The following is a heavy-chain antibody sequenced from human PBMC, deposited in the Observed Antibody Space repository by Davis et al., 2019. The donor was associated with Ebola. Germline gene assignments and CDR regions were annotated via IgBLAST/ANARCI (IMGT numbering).Heavy chain of an antibody. Sequence: GESLKISCAASGFNFDTYAMTWVRRAPGKGLEWVSTIRPFGERTYYKSSVRGRFTTSRDDSKNTLYLQMNSLRAEDTAVYYCAREVGSRGWYTVDYWGQGTLVTVSS. CDR2: IRPFGERT. D-gene: IGHD6-19*01. V-gene: IGHV3-23*01. CDR3: AREVGSRGWYTVDY. CDR1: GFNFDTYA. J-gene: IGHJ4*02.